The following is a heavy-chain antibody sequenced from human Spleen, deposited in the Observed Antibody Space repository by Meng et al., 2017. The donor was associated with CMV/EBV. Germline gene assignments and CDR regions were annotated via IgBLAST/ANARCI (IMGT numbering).Heavy chain of an antibody. D-gene: IGHD6-13*01. CDR3: AKDFSRSTWYGPDSYSGMDV. V-gene: IGHV3-7*01. J-gene: IGHJ6*02. CDR2: IKEDGREK. Sequence: GESLKISCAASRFTFSNYWMSWVRQSPGKGLEWVANIKEDGREKYYVDSVKGRFTISRDYSKSTLYLHMSRLRAEDTAVYYCAKDFSRSTWYGPDSYSGMDVWGQGTTVTVSS. CDR1: RFTFSNYW.